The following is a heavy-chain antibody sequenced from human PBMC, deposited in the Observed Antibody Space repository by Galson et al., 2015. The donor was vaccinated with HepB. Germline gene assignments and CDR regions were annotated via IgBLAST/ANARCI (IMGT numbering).Heavy chain of an antibody. CDR1: GYTLTELS. D-gene: IGHD2-2*01. Sequence: SVKVSCKVSGYTLTELSMHWVRQAPGKGLGWMGGFDPEDGETIYAQKFQGRVTMTEDTSTDTAYMELSSLRSEDTAVYYCATGLVVPAAMGDYWGQGTLVTVSS. CDR3: ATGLVVPAAMGDY. V-gene: IGHV1-24*01. CDR2: FDPEDGET. J-gene: IGHJ4*02.